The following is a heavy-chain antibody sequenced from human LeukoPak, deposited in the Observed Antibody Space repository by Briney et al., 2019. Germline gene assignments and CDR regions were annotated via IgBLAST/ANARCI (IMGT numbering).Heavy chain of an antibody. CDR3: ARDLMAYGSGSSDAFDI. J-gene: IGHJ3*02. D-gene: IGHD3-10*01. CDR1: GGSFSGYY. Sequence: PSETLSLTCAVYGGSFSGYYWSWIRQPPGKGLEWIGEINHSGSTNYNPSLKSRVTISVDTSKNQFSLKLSSVTAADTAVYYCARDLMAYGSGSSDAFDIWGQGTMVTVSS. CDR2: INHSGST. V-gene: IGHV4-34*01.